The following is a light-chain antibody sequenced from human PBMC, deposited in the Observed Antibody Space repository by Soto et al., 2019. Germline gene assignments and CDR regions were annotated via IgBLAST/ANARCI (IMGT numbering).Light chain of an antibody. CDR2: DAS. V-gene: IGKV3-20*01. Sequence: DIVLTHSTATLPLSPGEGATLSCRASQSVSSSYLAWYQEKPGQTPRLLIYDASSRATGIPDRVSGSGSGTDFTLTISRLEPEDFAVYYWQQYGSSGTFGQGTKVDIK. CDR3: QQYGSSGT. J-gene: IGKJ1*01. CDR1: QSVSSSY.